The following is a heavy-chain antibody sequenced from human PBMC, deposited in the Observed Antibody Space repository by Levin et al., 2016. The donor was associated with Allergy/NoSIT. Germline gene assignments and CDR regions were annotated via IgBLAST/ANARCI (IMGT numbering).Heavy chain of an antibody. CDR3: ARSNPSVGYAEY. Sequence: WIRQPPGKGLEWIGEINHSGSTNYNPSLKSRVTISVDTSKNQFSLKLSSVTAADTAVYYCARSNPSVGYAEYWGQGTLVTVSS. V-gene: IGHV4-34*01. CDR2: INHSGST. J-gene: IGHJ4*02. D-gene: IGHD2-2*01.